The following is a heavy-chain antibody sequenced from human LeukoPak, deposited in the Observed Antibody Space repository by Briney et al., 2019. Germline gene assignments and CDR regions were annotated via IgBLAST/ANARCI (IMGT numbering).Heavy chain of an antibody. V-gene: IGHV4-34*01. CDR3: ARGRITMVRGVIVENYYYYYGMDV. CDR1: GGSFSGYY. D-gene: IGHD3-10*01. CDR2: INHSGST. J-gene: IGHJ6*02. Sequence: SETLSLTCAVYGGSFSGYYWSWIRQPPGKGLEWIGEINHSGSTNYNPSLKSRVTISVDTSKNQFSLKLSSVTAADTAVYFCARGRITMVRGVIVENYYYYYGMDVWGQGTTVTVSS.